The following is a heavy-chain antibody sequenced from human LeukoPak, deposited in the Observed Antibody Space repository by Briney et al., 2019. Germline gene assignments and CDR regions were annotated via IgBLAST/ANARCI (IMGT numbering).Heavy chain of an antibody. CDR2: ISAYDGNT. V-gene: IGHV1-18*01. J-gene: IGHJ4*02. Sequence: ASVKVSCKASGYTFTSYGINWVRQAPGQGLEWMGWISAYDGNTNYAQKLQGRVTMTTDTSTTTAYMELRSLRSDDTGVYYCARHGSPVIWSAYYYWGQGTLVTVSS. CDR1: GYTFTSYG. D-gene: IGHD3-3*01. CDR3: ARHGSPVIWSAYYY.